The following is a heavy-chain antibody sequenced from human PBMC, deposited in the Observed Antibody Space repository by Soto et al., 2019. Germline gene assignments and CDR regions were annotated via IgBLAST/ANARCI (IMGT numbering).Heavy chain of an antibody. CDR2: ISYDGSNK. Sequence: QVQLVESGGGVVQPGRSLRLSCAASGFTFSSYAMHWVRQAPGKGLEWVAVISYDGSNKYYADSVKGRFTISRDNSKNTLYLQMNSLRAEDTAVYYCARGGGLPDAFDIWGQGTMVTVSS. V-gene: IGHV3-30-3*01. CDR3: ARGGGLPDAFDI. D-gene: IGHD3-16*01. CDR1: GFTFSSYA. J-gene: IGHJ3*02.